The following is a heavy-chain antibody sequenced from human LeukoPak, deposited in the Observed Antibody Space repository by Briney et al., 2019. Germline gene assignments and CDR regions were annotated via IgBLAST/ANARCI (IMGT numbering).Heavy chain of an antibody. CDR2: INKDGGEK. J-gene: IGHJ4*02. Sequence: GGSLRLSCAASGFTLSSYWMSWVRQAPGKGLEWVANINKDGGEKYYVDSVKGRFTISRDNSKNTVYLQMNSLGADDTAVYYCARARHFDYWGQGTLVTVSS. CDR3: ARARHFDY. V-gene: IGHV3-7*03. CDR1: GFTLSSYW. D-gene: IGHD1-1*01.